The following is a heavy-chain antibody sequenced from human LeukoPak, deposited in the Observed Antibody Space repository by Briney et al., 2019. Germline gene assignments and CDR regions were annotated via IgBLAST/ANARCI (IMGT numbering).Heavy chain of an antibody. CDR3: AKDLGHCSRTRCYDYFDY. J-gene: IGHJ4*02. CDR1: GFTFSSYA. Sequence: PGGSLRLSCAASGFTFSSYAMSWVRQAPGKGLKWVSAISGSGGSTYYADSVKGRFTISRDNSKNTLYLHMNSLRAEDTAVYYCAKDLGHCSRTRCYDYFDYWGQGTLVTVSS. D-gene: IGHD2-2*01. CDR2: ISGSGGST. V-gene: IGHV3-23*01.